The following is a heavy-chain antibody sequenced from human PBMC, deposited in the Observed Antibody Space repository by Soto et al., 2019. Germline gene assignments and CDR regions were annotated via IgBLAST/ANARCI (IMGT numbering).Heavy chain of an antibody. CDR3: ATMKRARLDS. V-gene: IGHV1-69*09. CDR1: GIMSSGYG. Sequence: QEQVVQSGPAMKEPGWSVKVSCRASGIMSSGYGFSWVRQAPGQGLEWVGMINPILDSTHYAQNLQGRVSLSVDKSRDTAYLEVTSLRLEDTAIYFCATMKRARLDSWGRGTVVTVSS. CDR2: INPILDST. D-gene: IGHD6-25*01. J-gene: IGHJ4*02.